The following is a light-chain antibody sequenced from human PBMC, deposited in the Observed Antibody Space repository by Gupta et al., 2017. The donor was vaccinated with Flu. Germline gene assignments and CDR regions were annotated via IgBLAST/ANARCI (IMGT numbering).Light chain of an antibody. Sequence: DIQMTQSPSTLSASVGDRVTITCRASQSISSWLAWYQQKPGKAPKLLIYKASSLESGVPSRFSGSGSGTEITLTISSLQPDDFATYYCQQYNSYSETFGQGTKVEI. CDR1: QSISSW. J-gene: IGKJ1*01. CDR2: KAS. V-gene: IGKV1-5*03. CDR3: QQYNSYSET.